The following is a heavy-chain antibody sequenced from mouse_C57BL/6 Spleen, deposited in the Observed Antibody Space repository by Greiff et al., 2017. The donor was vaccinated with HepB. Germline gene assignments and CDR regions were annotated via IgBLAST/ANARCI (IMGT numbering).Heavy chain of an antibody. CDR1: GYAFSSSW. CDR3: ARWRGGNYAMDY. V-gene: IGHV1-82*01. J-gene: IGHJ4*01. CDR2: IYPGDGDT. D-gene: IGHD1-1*02. Sequence: VKLQESGPELVKPGASVKISCKASGYAFSSSWMNWVKQRPGKGLEWIGRIYPGDGDTNYNGKFKGKATLTADKSSSTAYMQLSSLTSEDSAVYFCARWRGGNYAMDYWGQGTSVTVSS.